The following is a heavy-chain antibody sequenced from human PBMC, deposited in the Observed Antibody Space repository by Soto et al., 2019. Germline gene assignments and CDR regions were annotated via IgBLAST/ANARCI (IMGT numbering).Heavy chain of an antibody. V-gene: IGHV1-69*02. J-gene: IGHJ4*02. CDR3: ATSYGSGYRAFDY. Sequence: QVQLVQSGAELKKPGSSVKVSCKASGDTFSFDTINWVRQAPGLGLEWMGRVNPILSMSNYAQKFQGRVTMTADKSTSTAYMELRSLRSEYTAFYYCATSYGSGYRAFDYWGQGALVTVSS. D-gene: IGHD3-10*01. CDR2: VNPILSMS. CDR1: GDTFSFDT.